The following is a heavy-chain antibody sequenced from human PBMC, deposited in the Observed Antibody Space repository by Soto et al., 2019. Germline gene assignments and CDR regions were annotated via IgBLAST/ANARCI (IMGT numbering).Heavy chain of an antibody. V-gene: IGHV3-23*01. D-gene: IGHD2-8*01. Sequence: EVLLLESGGGLVRSGGSLRLTCATSGFTFSAYTFSWVRQAPGAGLEWVSAIIQSGETFYADSVKGRFSISRDDSNNMLYLQMHSLRADDTAVYYCAKDRHPDGLWPFDHWGQGALVTVSS. CDR1: GFTFSAYT. J-gene: IGHJ4*02. CDR2: IIQSGET. CDR3: AKDRHPDGLWPFDH.